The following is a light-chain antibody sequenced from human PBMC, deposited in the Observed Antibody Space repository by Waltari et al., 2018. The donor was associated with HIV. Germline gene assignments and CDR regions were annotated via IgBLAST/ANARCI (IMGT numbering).Light chain of an antibody. CDR3: VLYMGSGISV. CDR2: NTN. CDR1: SGSVSTTYY. J-gene: IGLJ2*01. Sequence: QTVVTQEPSFSVSPGGTVTLTCGLSSGSVSTTYYPSWYQHTPGQAPRTLIYNTNPRSSGFPDRFSGSILGNKAALNITGAQADDECDYYCVLYMGSGISVFGGGTKLTVL. V-gene: IGLV8-61*01.